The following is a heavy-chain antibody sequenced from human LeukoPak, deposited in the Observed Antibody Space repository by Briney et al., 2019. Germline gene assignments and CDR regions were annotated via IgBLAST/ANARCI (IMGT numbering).Heavy chain of an antibody. V-gene: IGHV3-49*04. CDR2: IRSKAYGGTT. D-gene: IGHD4-17*01. Sequence: GGSLRLSCAASGFTVSSNYMSWVRQAPGKGLEWVGFIRSKAYGGTTEYAASVKGRFTISRDDSKSIAYLQMNSLKTEDTAVYYCTSYGSWGQGTLVTVSS. J-gene: IGHJ5*02. CDR1: GFTVSSNY. CDR3: TSYGS.